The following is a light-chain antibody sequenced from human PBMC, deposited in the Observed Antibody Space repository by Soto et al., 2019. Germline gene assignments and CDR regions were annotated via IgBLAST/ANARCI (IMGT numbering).Light chain of an antibody. Sequence: EVVLTQSPGTLSLSPGERSTLCVRSSQSVSSSYLAWYQQKLGQAPRLLIYGASSRATGIPDRFSGSGSGTDFTLTISRLEPEDFAVYYCQQYGSTPRTFGQGTKVDIK. CDR2: GAS. J-gene: IGKJ1*01. CDR3: QQYGSTPRT. CDR1: QSVSSSY. V-gene: IGKV3-20*01.